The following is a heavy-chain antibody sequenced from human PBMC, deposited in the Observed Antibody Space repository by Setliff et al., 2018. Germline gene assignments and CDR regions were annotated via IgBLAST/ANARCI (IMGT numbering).Heavy chain of an antibody. V-gene: IGHV1-69*13. J-gene: IGHJ6*03. CDR1: GGTFSSYV. CDR3: AGGQPLVRKYYYYMDV. D-gene: IGHD3-10*01. Sequence: WASVKVSCKASGGTFSSYVIRWVREAPGQGLEWMGGIIPMFGTNYAQKFQGRVTITADGSTSTAYMELSSLGSEDAAVYYCAGGQPLVRKYYYYMDVWGKGTTVTV. CDR2: IIPMFGT.